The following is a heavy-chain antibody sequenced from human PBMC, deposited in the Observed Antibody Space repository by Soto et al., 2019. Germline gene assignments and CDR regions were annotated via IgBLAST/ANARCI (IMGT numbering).Heavy chain of an antibody. Sequence: GGSLGLSCAASGFTFDDYAMHWVRQAPGKGLEWVSGISWNSGSIGYADSVKGRFTVSRDNAKNSLYLQMNSLRAEDTALYYCAKAPTCSGGSCSPRRRANWGYWYFDYWGQGTLVTVSS. CDR2: ISWNSGSI. D-gene: IGHD2-15*01. V-gene: IGHV3-9*01. CDR1: GFTFDDYA. CDR3: AKAPTCSGGSCSPRRRANWGYWYFDY. J-gene: IGHJ4*02.